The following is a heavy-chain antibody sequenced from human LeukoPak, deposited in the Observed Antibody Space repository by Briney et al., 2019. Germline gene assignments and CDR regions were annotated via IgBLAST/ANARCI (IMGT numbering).Heavy chain of an antibody. CDR1: GFTFSSYA. V-gene: IGHV3-23*01. D-gene: IGHD2-15*01. Sequence: GGSLRLSCAASGFTFSSYAMSWVRQAPGKGQEWVSAISGSGGSTYYADSVKGRFTISRDNSKNTLYLQMNGLRAEDTAVYYCAKALVAAVGPFDYWGQGTLVTVSS. CDR3: AKALVAAVGPFDY. J-gene: IGHJ4*02. CDR2: ISGSGGST.